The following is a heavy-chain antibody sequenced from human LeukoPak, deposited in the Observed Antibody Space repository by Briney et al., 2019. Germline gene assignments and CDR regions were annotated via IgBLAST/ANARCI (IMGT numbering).Heavy chain of an antibody. Sequence: SQTRSLTCAVSGDSVSSSSAVWNWIRQSPSRGLEWLGRTYYRSKWHNEYAESVKSRISITSDTSKNQFSLQLNSVTPEDTAEYFCAGTTDYSSFLAFWGQGTLVTVSS. D-gene: IGHD4-11*01. V-gene: IGHV6-1*01. CDR3: AGTTDYSSFLAF. CDR1: GDSVSSSSAV. J-gene: IGHJ4*02. CDR2: TYYRSKWHN.